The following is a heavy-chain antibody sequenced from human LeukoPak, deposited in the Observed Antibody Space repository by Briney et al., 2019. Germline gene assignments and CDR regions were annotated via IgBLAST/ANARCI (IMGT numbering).Heavy chain of an antibody. CDR3: ARDPGYAIYYFDY. J-gene: IGHJ4*02. CDR1: GFTFSSYA. D-gene: IGHD3-9*01. Sequence: GGSLRLSCAASGFTFSSYAMSWVRQAPGKGLEWVSTISGNGDSTFYADSVKGRFSISRDNSKNTLYLQMNTLRAEDTAIYYCARDPGYAIYYFDYWGQGTLVIVSS. V-gene: IGHV3-23*01. CDR2: ISGNGDST.